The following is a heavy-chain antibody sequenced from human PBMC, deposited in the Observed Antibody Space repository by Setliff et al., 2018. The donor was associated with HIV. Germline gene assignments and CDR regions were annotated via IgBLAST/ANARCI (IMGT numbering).Heavy chain of an antibody. CDR1: GASISTYY. Sequence: SETLSLTCTVSGASISTYYWSWIRQPPGKGLEWIGYIFYSGSSNYNPSLKSRVTMSVDTSKNQFSLNLTSVTAADTAVYYCARDRGSYNFGGGLARGDNWFDPWGQGTLVTVSS. V-gene: IGHV4-59*01. CDR3: ARDRGSYNFGGGLARGDNWFDP. J-gene: IGHJ5*02. CDR2: IFYSGSS. D-gene: IGHD3-16*01.